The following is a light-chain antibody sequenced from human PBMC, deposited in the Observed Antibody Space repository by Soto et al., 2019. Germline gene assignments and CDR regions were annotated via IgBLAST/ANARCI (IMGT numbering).Light chain of an antibody. CDR1: HSVMTNY. CDR3: QQFGASLTWT. J-gene: IGKJ1*01. Sequence: VVLTQSPGSLSLSPGERATLSCRASHSVMTNYLAWYQQKPGQPPRLLIYGASSRATGIPDRFSGSGSGTDFTLTISRLEPEDVAVYYCQQFGASLTWTFGRGTKVDIK. CDR2: GAS. V-gene: IGKV3-20*01.